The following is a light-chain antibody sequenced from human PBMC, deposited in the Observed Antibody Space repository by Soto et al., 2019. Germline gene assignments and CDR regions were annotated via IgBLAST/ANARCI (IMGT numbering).Light chain of an antibody. CDR2: GAS. CDR3: QQYHKWPPLT. Sequence: IVMTQSPATLSVSPGERATLSCRASQSVSTNLAWYQQKPGQAPRLLIYGASTRATGIPARFSGSGSGTEFPLTISSLQSEDFAVYYCQQYHKWPPLTFGGGTKVEI. J-gene: IGKJ4*01. V-gene: IGKV3-15*01. CDR1: QSVSTN.